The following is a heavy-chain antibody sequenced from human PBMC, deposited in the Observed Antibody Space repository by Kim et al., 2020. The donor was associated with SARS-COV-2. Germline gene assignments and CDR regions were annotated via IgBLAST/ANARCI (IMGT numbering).Heavy chain of an antibody. V-gene: IGHV4-59*01. CDR1: GGSISSYY. J-gene: IGHJ4*02. CDR3: ARAGGYCSGGSCYSGSLEVIDY. CDR2: IYYSGST. D-gene: IGHD2-15*01. Sequence: SETLSLTCTVSGGSISSYYWSWIRQPPGKGLEWIGYIYYSGSTNYNPSLKSRVTISVDTSKNQFSLKLSSVTAADTAVYYCARAGGYCSGGSCYSGSLEVIDYWGQGTLVTVSS.